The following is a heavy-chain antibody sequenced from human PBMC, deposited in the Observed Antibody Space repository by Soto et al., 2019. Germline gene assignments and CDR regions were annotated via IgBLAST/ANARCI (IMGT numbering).Heavy chain of an antibody. D-gene: IGHD1-26*01. V-gene: IGHV4-34*01. J-gene: IGHJ6*03. CDR2: INHSGST. CDR1: GGSFSGYY. Sequence: QVQLQQWGAGLLKPSETLSLTCAVYGGSFSGYYWSWIRQPPGKGLGWIGEINHSGSTNYNPYLKSRVTISVATSKNECSLKLSSVTAADTAVYYCARERGRSYYYYYMDVWGKGTTVTVSS. CDR3: ARERGRSYYYYYMDV.